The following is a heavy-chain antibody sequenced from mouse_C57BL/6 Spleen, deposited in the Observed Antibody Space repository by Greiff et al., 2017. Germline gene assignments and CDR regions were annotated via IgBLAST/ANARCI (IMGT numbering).Heavy chain of an antibody. Sequence: QVQLQQSGAELVRPGASVTLSCKASGYTFTDYEMHWVKQTPVHGLEWIGAIDPETGGTAYNQKFKGKAILTADKSSSTAYMELRSLTSEDSAVYYCTRSLYYGNYFDDWGQGTTLTVSS. V-gene: IGHV1-15*01. CDR1: GYTFTDYE. CDR3: TRSLYYGNYFDD. D-gene: IGHD2-1*01. J-gene: IGHJ2*01. CDR2: IDPETGGT.